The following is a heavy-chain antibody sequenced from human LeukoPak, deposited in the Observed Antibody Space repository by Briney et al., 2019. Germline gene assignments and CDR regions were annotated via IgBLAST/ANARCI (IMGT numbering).Heavy chain of an antibody. V-gene: IGHV4-59*01. CDR2: IYYTGST. CDR1: GGSISSYY. Sequence: SETLSLTCTVSGGSISSYYWSWIRQPPGKGLEWIGYIYYTGSTNYNPSLKSRVTISVDTSKNQFSLKLRSVTAADTAIYYCARDVCTNAVCPDYWGQGTLVTVSS. D-gene: IGHD2-8*01. J-gene: IGHJ4*02. CDR3: ARDVCTNAVCPDY.